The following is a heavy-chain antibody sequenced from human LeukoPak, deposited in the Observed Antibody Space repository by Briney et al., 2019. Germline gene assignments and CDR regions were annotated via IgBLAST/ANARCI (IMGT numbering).Heavy chain of an antibody. CDR3: AREAIITMVRGDPGMDV. Sequence: GRSLRLSCAASGFTFSSYWMSWVRQAPGKGLEWVANIKQDGSEKYYVDSVKGRFTISRDNAKNSLYLQMNSLRAEDTAVYYCAREAIITMVRGDPGMDVWGQGTTVTVSS. V-gene: IGHV3-7*01. CDR2: IKQDGSEK. CDR1: GFTFSSYW. D-gene: IGHD3-10*01. J-gene: IGHJ6*02.